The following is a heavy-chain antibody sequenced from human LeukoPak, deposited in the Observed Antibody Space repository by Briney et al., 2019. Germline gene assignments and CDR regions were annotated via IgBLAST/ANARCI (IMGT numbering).Heavy chain of an antibody. Sequence: SETLSLTCTVSGGSISSYYWSWIRQPAGKRLEWIGRMSTSGGTNYNPSLKSRATMSLDTSKNLFSLKVRSVTAADTAVYYCARGLLGGGGDFTHFDHWGQGTLVTVSS. CDR3: ARGLLGGGGDFTHFDH. D-gene: IGHD2-21*02. V-gene: IGHV4-4*07. CDR1: GGSISSYY. CDR2: MSTSGGT. J-gene: IGHJ4*02.